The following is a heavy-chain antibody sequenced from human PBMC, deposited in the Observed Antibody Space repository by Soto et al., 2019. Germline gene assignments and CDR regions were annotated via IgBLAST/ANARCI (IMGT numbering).Heavy chain of an antibody. CDR3: STGALLRLVEWAPLLYYCGMDG. V-gene: IGHV4-34*01. D-gene: IGHD3-3*01. CDR1: GGSFSGYY. Sequence: SETLSLTCAVYGGSFSGYYWSWIRQPPGRGLEWIGEINHSGSTNYNPSLKSRVTLSVDTSKNHFSLKLSSLTAADTPVSYCSTGALLRLVEWAPLLYYCGMDGRGKGTTIAVSS. CDR2: INHSGST. J-gene: IGHJ6*01.